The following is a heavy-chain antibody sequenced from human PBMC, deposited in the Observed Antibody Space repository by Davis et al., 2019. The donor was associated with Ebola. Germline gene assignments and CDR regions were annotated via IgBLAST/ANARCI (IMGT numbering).Heavy chain of an antibody. CDR1: GASISGYY. V-gene: IGHV4-34*01. CDR3: ASRPSIPCTSTSCHEYNWFDP. D-gene: IGHD2-2*01. J-gene: IGHJ5*02. CDR2: INHSGST. Sequence: SETLSLTCTVSGASISGYYWSWIRQPPGKGLEWIGEINHSGSTNYNPSLKSRVTISVDTSKNQFSLKLSSVIAADTAVYYCASRPSIPCTSTSCHEYNWFDPWGQGTLVTVSS.